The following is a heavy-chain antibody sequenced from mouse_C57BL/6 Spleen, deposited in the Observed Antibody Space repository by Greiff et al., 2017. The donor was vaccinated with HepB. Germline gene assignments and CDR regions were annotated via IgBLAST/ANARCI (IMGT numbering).Heavy chain of an antibody. J-gene: IGHJ3*01. V-gene: IGHV1-69*01. CDR2: IDPSDSYT. Sequence: QVQLKQPGAELVMPGASVKLSCKASGYTFTSYWMHWVKQRPGQGLEWIGEIDPSDSYTNYNQKFKGKSTLTVDKSSSTAYMQLSSLTSEDSAVYYCARSDSNFSWFAYWGQGTLVTVSA. CDR3: ARSDSNFSWFAY. CDR1: GYTFTSYW. D-gene: IGHD2-5*01.